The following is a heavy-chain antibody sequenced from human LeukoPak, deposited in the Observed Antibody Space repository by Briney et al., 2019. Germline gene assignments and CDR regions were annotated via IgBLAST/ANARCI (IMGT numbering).Heavy chain of an antibody. D-gene: IGHD3-10*01. V-gene: IGHV4-30-4*01. J-gene: IGHJ4*02. Sequence: SQTLSLTCTVSGGSISSGDYYWSWIRQPPGKGLEWIGYIYYSGSTYYNPSLKSRVTISVDTSKNQFSLKLSSVTAADTAVYYCARVGWVRGVIGHYDYWGQGTLVTVSS. CDR3: ARVGWVRGVIGHYDY. CDR2: IYYSGST. CDR1: GGSISSGDYY.